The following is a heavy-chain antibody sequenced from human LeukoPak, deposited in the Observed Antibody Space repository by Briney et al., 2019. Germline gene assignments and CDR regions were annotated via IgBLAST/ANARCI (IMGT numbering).Heavy chain of an antibody. D-gene: IGHD2-2*02. V-gene: IGHV1-2*02. Sequence: ASVKVSCKASGYTFTGYYMHWVRQAPGQGLEWMGWINPNSGGTNYAQKLQGRVTMTRDTSISTAYMELSRLRSDDTAVYYCARGNYCSSTSCYIRRFDPWGQGTLVTVSS. CDR1: GYTFTGYY. CDR3: ARGNYCSSTSCYIRRFDP. J-gene: IGHJ5*02. CDR2: INPNSGGT.